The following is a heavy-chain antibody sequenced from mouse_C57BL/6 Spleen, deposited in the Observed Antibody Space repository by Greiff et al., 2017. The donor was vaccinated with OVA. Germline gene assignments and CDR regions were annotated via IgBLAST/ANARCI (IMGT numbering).Heavy chain of an antibody. CDR3: GGVYYDYLFDD. V-gene: IGHV1-82*01. D-gene: IGHD2-4*01. CDR2: FYPGDGAT. Sequence: VQLQESGPELVKPGASVKISCKASGYAFSSSWMNWVKQRPGKGLEWIGRFYPGDGATNYNGKFKGKATLTADKSSSPAYMQLSSLTAEDAAVYVCGGVYYDYLFDDWGQGTTLTVSS. J-gene: IGHJ2*01. CDR1: GYAFSSSW.